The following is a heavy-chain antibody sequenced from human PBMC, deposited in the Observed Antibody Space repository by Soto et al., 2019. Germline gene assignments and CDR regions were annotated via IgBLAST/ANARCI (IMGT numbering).Heavy chain of an antibody. CDR3: ARDNILGILYGGMDV. J-gene: IGHJ6*02. D-gene: IGHD3-3*01. CDR1: GESVRPKY. Sequence: PSETLSLTCSVSGESVRPKYWSWIRQPPGKGLEWIGYIYYSGSTYYNPSLKSRVTISVDTSKNQFSLKLSSVTAADTAVYYCARDNILGILYGGMDVWGQGTTVTVSS. CDR2: IYYSGST. V-gene: IGHV4-30-4*01.